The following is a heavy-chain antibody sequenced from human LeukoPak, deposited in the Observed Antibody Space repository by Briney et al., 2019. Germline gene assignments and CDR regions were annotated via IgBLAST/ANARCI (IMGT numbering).Heavy chain of an antibody. CDR3: ARLYCSGGSCYSCFDY. Sequence: GGSLRLSCAASGFTFSSYWMSWVRQAPGKGLEWVANIKQDGSEKYYVDSVKGRFTISRDNAKSSLYLQMNSLRAEDTAVYYCARLYCSGGSCYSCFDYWGQGTLVTVSS. J-gene: IGHJ4*02. D-gene: IGHD2-15*01. V-gene: IGHV3-7*05. CDR1: GFTFSSYW. CDR2: IKQDGSEK.